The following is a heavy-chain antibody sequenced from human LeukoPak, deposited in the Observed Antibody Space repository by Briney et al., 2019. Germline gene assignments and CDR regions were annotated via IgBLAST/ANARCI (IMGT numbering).Heavy chain of an antibody. CDR1: GGSFSGYY. Sequence: SETLSLTCAVYGGSFSGYYWSWIRQPPGKGLEWIGEINHSGSTNYNPSLKSRVTISVDTSKNQFSPKLSSVTAADTAVYYCARDTLVPAARYYYMDVWGKGTTVTVSS. CDR2: INHSGST. CDR3: ARDTLVPAARYYYMDV. D-gene: IGHD2-2*01. V-gene: IGHV4-34*01. J-gene: IGHJ6*03.